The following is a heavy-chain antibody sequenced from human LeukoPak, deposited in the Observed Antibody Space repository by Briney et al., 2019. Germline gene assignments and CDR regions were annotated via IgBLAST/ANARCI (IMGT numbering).Heavy chain of an antibody. V-gene: IGHV3-74*01. Sequence: GGSLRLSCAASGFTFSSYWMHWVRQAPGKGLVWVSRINSDGSSTSYADSVKGRFTISRDNAKNTLYLQMNSLRAEDTAVYYCAWAVGATDWYFELWGRGTLVTVSS. D-gene: IGHD1-26*01. CDR1: GFTFSSYW. CDR2: INSDGSST. J-gene: IGHJ2*01. CDR3: AWAVGATDWYFEL.